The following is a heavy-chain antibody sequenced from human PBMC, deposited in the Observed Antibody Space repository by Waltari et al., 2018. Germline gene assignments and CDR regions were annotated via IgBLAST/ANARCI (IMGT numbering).Heavy chain of an antibody. CDR1: GFTFSSYS. CDR2: ISSSSSTI. Sequence: LVESGGGLVQPGGSLRLSCAASGFTFSSYSMNWVRQAPGKGLEWVSYISSSSSTIYYADSVKGRFTISRDNAKNSLYLQMNSLRAEDTAVYYCARDSFGVTNAFDYWGQGTLVTVSS. D-gene: IGHD4-17*01. J-gene: IGHJ4*02. CDR3: ARDSFGVTNAFDY. V-gene: IGHV3-48*01.